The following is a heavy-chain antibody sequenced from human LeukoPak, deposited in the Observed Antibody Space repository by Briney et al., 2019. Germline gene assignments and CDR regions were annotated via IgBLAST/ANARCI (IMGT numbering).Heavy chain of an antibody. CDR2: IYPGESIYASENT. J-gene: IGHJ4*02. V-gene: IGHV4-4*07. D-gene: IGHD4-17*01. Sequence: SETLSLTCSVSGVSISAYYWSWIRQPAGKGLEWIGRIYPGESIYASENTNYNPSLKSRVSMSGDTSKNQFSLKLSSVTAADTAVYYCARMRGKLHDYGRDYWGQGTLVTVSS. CDR3: ARMRGKLHDYGRDY. CDR1: GVSISAYY.